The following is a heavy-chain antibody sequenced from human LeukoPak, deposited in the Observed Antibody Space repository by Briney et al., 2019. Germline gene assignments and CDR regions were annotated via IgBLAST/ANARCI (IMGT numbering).Heavy chain of an antibody. J-gene: IGHJ4*02. D-gene: IGHD2-2*01. Sequence: PGGTLRLSCAASGFSFSSHGMSWVRQAPGKGLGWVSGIIGGAGGTYYADSVKGRFTISRDNAKNTLYLQMNSLRAEDTAVYYCAHGSMYQLDYWGQGTLVTVSS. CDR2: IIGGAGGT. CDR1: GFSFSSHG. V-gene: IGHV3-23*01. CDR3: AHGSMYQLDY.